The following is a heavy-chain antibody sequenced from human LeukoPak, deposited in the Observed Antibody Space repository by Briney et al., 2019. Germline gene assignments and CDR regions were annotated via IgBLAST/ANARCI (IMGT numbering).Heavy chain of an antibody. CDR2: MNPNSGNT. CDR3: ARLGYCSGGSCYPY. D-gene: IGHD2-15*01. CDR1: GYTFTSYD. J-gene: IGHJ4*02. Sequence: GASVKVSCKASGYTFTSYDINWVRQATGQGLEWMGWMNPNSGNTGYAQKFQGRVTMTRNTSISTAYMELSSLRSEDTAVYYCARLGYCSGGSCYPYWGQGTLVTVSS. V-gene: IGHV1-8*01.